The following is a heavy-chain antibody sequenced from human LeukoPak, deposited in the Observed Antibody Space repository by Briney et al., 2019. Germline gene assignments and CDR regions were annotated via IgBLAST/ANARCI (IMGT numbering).Heavy chain of an antibody. J-gene: IGHJ6*02. D-gene: IGHD2/OR15-2a*01. CDR2: INHSGYT. CDR3: ARNDYFGINNGMDV. Sequence: SETLSLTCAVSGGSFCDFYWSWIRQPPGKGLEWIGEINHSGYTNYYPSLKSRVTISVDTSKNQFSLRLSSVTAADTAVYYCARNDYFGINNGMDVWGQGTTVTVS. V-gene: IGHV4-34*01. CDR1: GGSFCDFY.